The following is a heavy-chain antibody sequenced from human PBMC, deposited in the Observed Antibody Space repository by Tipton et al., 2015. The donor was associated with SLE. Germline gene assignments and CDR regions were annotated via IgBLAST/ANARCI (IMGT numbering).Heavy chain of an antibody. CDR3: ATRQGSGWYQSFDY. V-gene: IGHV3-7*01. CDR1: GFTFSNYW. J-gene: IGHJ4*02. Sequence: SLRLSCAASGFTFSNYWMTWVRQAPGKGLEGVANIKEDGGEKSYVDSVKGRFTISRDNAKNSLYLQMDNLRPEDTAVYYCATRQGSGWYQSFDYWGQGSLVTVSS. D-gene: IGHD6-19*01. CDR2: IKEDGGEK.